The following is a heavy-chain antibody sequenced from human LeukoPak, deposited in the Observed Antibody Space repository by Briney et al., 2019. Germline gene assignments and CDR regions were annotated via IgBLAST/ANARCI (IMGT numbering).Heavy chain of an antibody. CDR3: ARDPVAGSSYYYYYGMDV. J-gene: IGHJ6*04. Sequence: PSQTLSLTCTVSGGSISSGTYYWTWIRQPAGKGLEWIGRIYTTGSTNYNPSLKSRVTMSTDTSKNQFSLKLSSVTAADTAVYYCARDPVAGSSYYYYYGMDVWGKGTTVTVSS. V-gene: IGHV4-61*02. D-gene: IGHD2-15*01. CDR1: GGSISSGTYY. CDR2: IYTTGST.